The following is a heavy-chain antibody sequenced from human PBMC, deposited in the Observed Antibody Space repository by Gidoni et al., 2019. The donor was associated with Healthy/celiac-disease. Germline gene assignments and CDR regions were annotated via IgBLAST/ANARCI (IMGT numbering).Heavy chain of an antibody. J-gene: IGHJ2*01. CDR2: T. Sequence: TNYNPSLKSRVTISVDTSKNQFSLKLSSVTAADTAVYYCARAPLLAYWYFDLWGRGTLVTVSS. V-gene: IGHV4-61*02. CDR3: ARAPLLAYWYFDL.